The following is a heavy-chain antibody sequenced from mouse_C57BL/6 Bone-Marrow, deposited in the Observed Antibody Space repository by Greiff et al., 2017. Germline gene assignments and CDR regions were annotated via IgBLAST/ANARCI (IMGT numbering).Heavy chain of an antibody. J-gene: IGHJ4*01. D-gene: IGHD4-1*01. V-gene: IGHV5-17*01. CDR2: ISSGSSTI. CDR1: GFTFSDYG. CDR3: ARRDWDPYYAMDY. Sequence: EVQLVESGGGLVKPGGSLKLSCAASGFTFSDYGMHWVRQAPEKGLEWVAYISSGSSTIYYADTVRGRFTISRDNAKNTLFLQMTSLRSEDTAMYYCARRDWDPYYAMDYWGQGTSVTVSS.